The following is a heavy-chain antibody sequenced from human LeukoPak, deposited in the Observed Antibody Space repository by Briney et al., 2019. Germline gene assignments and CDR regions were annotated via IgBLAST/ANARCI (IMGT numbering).Heavy chain of an antibody. CDR1: GFTFSSYG. V-gene: IGHV3-33*01. CDR2: IWYDGSNK. D-gene: IGHD1-26*01. CDR3: AGDGTQWELLKSNWFDP. J-gene: IGHJ5*02. Sequence: GGSLRLSCAASGFTFSSYGMHWVRQAPGKGLEWVAVIWYDGSNKYYADSVKGRFTISRDNSKNTLYLQMNSLRAEDTAVYYCAGDGTQWELLKSNWFDPWGQGTLVTVSS.